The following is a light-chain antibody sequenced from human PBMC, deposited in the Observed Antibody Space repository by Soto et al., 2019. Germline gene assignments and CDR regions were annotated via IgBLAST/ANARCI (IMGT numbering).Light chain of an antibody. CDR3: QQYGGSPPGT. CDR1: QSVSSSY. Sequence: IGLTQSPGTLSLSPGERATLSCRASQSVSSSYLAWYQQKPGQAPRLLIYGASSRATGIPDRFSGSGSGTDFTLTISRLEPEDFAVYYCQQYGGSPPGTFGQGTKVDIK. CDR2: GAS. V-gene: IGKV3-20*01. J-gene: IGKJ1*01.